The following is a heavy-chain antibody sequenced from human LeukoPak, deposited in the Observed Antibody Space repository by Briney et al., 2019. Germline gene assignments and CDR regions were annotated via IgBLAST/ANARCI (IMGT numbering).Heavy chain of an antibody. J-gene: IGHJ4*02. CDR2: IYYSGST. Sequence: SETLSLTCTVSGGSISSYYWSWIRQPPGKGLEGIGYIYYSGSTNYNPSLKSRVTISVDTSKNQFSLKLSSVTAADTAVYYCAREGRLGYCSGGSCYSSGSGLDYWGQGTLVTVSS. V-gene: IGHV4-59*01. D-gene: IGHD2-15*01. CDR1: GGSISSYY. CDR3: AREGRLGYCSGGSCYSSGSGLDY.